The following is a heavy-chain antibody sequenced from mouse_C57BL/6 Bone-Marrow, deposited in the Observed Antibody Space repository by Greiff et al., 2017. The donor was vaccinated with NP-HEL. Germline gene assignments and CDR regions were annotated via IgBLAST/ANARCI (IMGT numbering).Heavy chain of an antibody. CDR2: INSDGGST. CDR3: ARHGERRGWYFDV. CDR1: EYEFPSHD. V-gene: IGHV5-2*01. J-gene: IGHJ1*03. Sequence: VQLKESGGGLVQPGESLKLSCESNEYEFPSHDMSWVRKTPEKRLELVAAINSDGGSTYYPDTMERRFIISRDNTKKTLNLQMSSLRSEDTALYYCARHGERRGWYFDVWGTGTTVTVSS.